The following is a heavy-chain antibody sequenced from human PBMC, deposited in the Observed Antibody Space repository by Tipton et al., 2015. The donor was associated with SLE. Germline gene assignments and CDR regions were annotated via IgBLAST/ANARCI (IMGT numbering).Heavy chain of an antibody. V-gene: IGHV4-59*11. J-gene: IGHJ6*04. D-gene: IGHD6-13*01. Sequence: TLSLTCTVSGGSISSHYWSWIRQPPGKGLEWIGYIYYSGSTNYNPSLKSRVTISVDTSKNQFSLKLSSVTAADTAVYYCARERGSSSWPPLLMDVWGKGTTVTVSS. CDR2: IYYSGST. CDR1: GGSISSHY. CDR3: ARERGSSSWPPLLMDV.